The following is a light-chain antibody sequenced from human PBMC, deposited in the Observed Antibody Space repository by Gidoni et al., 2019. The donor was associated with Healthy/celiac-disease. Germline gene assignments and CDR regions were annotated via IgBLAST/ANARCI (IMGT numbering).Light chain of an antibody. Sequence: TQPHSVSESPGKTVTISCTGSSGSIASNYVQWYQQRPGSAPTTVIYEDNQRPSGVPDRFSGSIDSSSNSASLTISGLKTEDEADYYCQSYDSSNFVVFGGGTKLTVL. J-gene: IGLJ2*01. CDR3: QSYDSSNFVV. CDR2: EDN. CDR1: SGSIASNY. V-gene: IGLV6-57*02.